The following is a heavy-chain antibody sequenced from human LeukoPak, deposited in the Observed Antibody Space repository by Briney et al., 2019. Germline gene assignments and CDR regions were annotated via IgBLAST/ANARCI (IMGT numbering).Heavy chain of an antibody. CDR2: ISGSGGST. J-gene: IGHJ4*02. D-gene: IGHD4-17*01. Sequence: GGSLRLSCAASGFTFSSYAMSWVRQAPGKGLEWVSAISGSGGSTYYADSVKGRFTISRDNSKNTLYLQMNSLRAEDTAVYYCARDLVDYGDYVPFDYWGQGTLVTVSS. CDR1: GFTFSSYA. V-gene: IGHV3-23*01. CDR3: ARDLVDYGDYVPFDY.